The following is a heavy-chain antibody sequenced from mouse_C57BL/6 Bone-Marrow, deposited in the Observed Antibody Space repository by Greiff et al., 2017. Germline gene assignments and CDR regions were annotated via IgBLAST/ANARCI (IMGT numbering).Heavy chain of an antibody. J-gene: IGHJ4*01. Sequence: QVQLQQPGAELVRPGTSVKLSCKASGYTFTSYWMHWVKQRPGQGLEWIGVIDPSDSYTNYNQKFKGKATLTVDTSSSTAYMQLSSLTSEDSAVYYCARPDDYYAMDYWGQGTSVTVSS. CDR3: ARPDDYYAMDY. V-gene: IGHV1-59*01. CDR1: GYTFTSYW. CDR2: IDPSDSYT.